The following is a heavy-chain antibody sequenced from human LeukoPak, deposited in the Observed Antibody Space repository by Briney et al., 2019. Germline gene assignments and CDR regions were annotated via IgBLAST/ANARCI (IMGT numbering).Heavy chain of an antibody. CDR1: GGTFSSYA. D-gene: IGHD4-17*01. CDR2: IIPILGIA. CDR3: ARSDPLRGAFDI. Sequence: ASVKVSCKASGGTFSSYAISWVRQAPGQGLEWMGRIIPILGIANYAQKFQGRVTITADKSTSTAYMELSSLRSEGTAVYYCARSDPLRGAFDIWGQGTMVTVSS. V-gene: IGHV1-69*04. J-gene: IGHJ3*02.